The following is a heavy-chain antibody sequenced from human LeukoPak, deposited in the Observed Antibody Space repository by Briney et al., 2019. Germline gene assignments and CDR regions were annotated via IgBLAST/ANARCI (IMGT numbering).Heavy chain of an antibody. CDR3: AKDLNYDFWSGSFDY. CDR2: IRYDGSNK. Sequence: GGSLRLSCAASGFTFSSYGMHWVRQAPGKGLEWVAFIRYDGSNKYYADSVKGRFTISRDNSKNTLYLQMNSLRAEDTAVYYCAKDLNYDFWSGSFDYWGQGTLVTVSS. V-gene: IGHV3-30*02. D-gene: IGHD3-3*01. J-gene: IGHJ4*02. CDR1: GFTFSSYG.